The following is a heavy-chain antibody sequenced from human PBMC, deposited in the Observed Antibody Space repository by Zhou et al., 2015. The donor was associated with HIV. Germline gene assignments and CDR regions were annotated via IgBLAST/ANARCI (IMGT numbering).Heavy chain of an antibody. D-gene: IGHD3-16*01. J-gene: IGHJ2*01. CDR3: VRDRTQTFRGWYFDL. CDR2: ISWNGGKI. V-gene: IGHV3-9*01. Sequence: EVQLVESGGGLVQPGRSLRLSCAASGFSFDDFAMHWVRQAPGKGLEWVSGISWNGGKIGYADSVKGRFTISRDNARKSLYLQMNSLRVDDTAVYYCVRDRTQTFRGWYFDLWGRGTLVTVHS. CDR1: GFSFDDFA.